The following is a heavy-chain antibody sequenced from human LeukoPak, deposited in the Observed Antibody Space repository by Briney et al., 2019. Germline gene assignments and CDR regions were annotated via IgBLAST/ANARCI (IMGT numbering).Heavy chain of an antibody. CDR2: MNPNSGNT. CDR1: GYTFTSYD. J-gene: IGHJ6*03. V-gene: IGHV1-8*01. D-gene: IGHD3-22*01. CDR3: ARAIAVSVTMIVVVIRSDYYMDV. Sequence: ASVKVSCKASGYTFTSYDINWVRQATGQGLEWMGWMNPNSGNTGYAQKFQGRVTMTRNTSISTAYMELSSLRSEDTAVYYCARAIAVSVTMIVVVIRSDYYMDVWGKGTTVTISS.